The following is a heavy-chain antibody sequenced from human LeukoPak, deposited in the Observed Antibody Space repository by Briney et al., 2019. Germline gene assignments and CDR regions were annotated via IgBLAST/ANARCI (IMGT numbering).Heavy chain of an antibody. CDR3: ARSRAVAGTDYFDY. V-gene: IGHV1-69*05. Sequence: GASVKVSCKASGGTFSSYAISWVRQAPGQGLEWMGGIIPIFGTANYAQKFQGRVTITTDESTSTAYMELSSLRSEDTAVYYCARSRAVAGTDYFDYWGQGTLVTVSS. J-gene: IGHJ4*02. CDR2: IIPIFGTA. D-gene: IGHD6-19*01. CDR1: GGTFSSYA.